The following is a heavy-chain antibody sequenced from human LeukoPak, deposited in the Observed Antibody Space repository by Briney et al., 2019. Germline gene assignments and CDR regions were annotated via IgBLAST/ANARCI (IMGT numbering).Heavy chain of an antibody. Sequence: SETLSLTCTVSGGSISSYYWSWIRQPPGKGLEWVGHIYYLGSTNYNPSHKSRVTISIDTSKNYFSLKLNSVIAADTAVYYCARDRPGSYWYFDLWGRGTLVTVSS. CDR2: IYYLGST. CDR3: ARDRPGSYWYFDL. D-gene: IGHD3-10*01. V-gene: IGHV4-59*01. CDR1: GGSISSYY. J-gene: IGHJ2*01.